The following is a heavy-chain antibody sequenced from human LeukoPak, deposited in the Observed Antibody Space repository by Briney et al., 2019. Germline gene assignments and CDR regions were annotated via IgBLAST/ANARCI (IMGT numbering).Heavy chain of an antibody. V-gene: IGHV3-11*04. CDR2: ITSGGSMT. Sequence: PGGSLRLSCEASGFIFSDYYMSWIRQAPGKGLEWVSHITSGGSMTYYRESVKGRFTISRDNAEKSLYLQMNGLRVEDTAVYYCARYYCTSNSCHPTYYFVSWGQGTLVTVSS. CDR1: GFIFSDYY. J-gene: IGHJ4*02. D-gene: IGHD2-2*01. CDR3: ARYYCTSNSCHPTYYFVS.